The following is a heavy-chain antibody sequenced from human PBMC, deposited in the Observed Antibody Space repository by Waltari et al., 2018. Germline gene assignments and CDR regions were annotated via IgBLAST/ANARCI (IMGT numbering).Heavy chain of an antibody. D-gene: IGHD3-10*01. Sequence: EVQLVESGGGLVQPGGSLRLSCAASGFTFSSYWMSWVRQAPGTGLEVGANIKQDESEKSYVDSVKGRFTISRDNAKTSLYLQMNSLRAEDTAVYYCARLWFGELYRDYWGQGTLVTVSS. CDR3: ARLWFGELYRDY. CDR1: GFTFSSYW. CDR2: IKQDESEK. J-gene: IGHJ4*02. V-gene: IGHV3-7*03.